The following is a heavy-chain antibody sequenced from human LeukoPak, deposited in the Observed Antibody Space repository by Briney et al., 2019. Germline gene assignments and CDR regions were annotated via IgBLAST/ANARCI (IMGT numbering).Heavy chain of an antibody. D-gene: IGHD3-22*01. V-gene: IGHV1-18*01. CDR1: GYTFTSYS. J-gene: IGHJ2*01. CDR3: ARVSSFDSSGPDWYFDL. CDR2: ISAYNGNT. Sequence: GASVKVSCKASGYTFTSYSISWVRQAPGQGLEWMGWISAYNGNTNYAQKLQGRVTMTTDTSTSTAYMELRSLRSDDTAVYYCARVSSFDSSGPDWYFDLWGRGTLVTVSS.